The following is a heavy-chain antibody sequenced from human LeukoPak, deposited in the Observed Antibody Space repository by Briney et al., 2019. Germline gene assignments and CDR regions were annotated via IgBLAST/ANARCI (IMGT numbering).Heavy chain of an antibody. J-gene: IGHJ4*02. CDR3: AKTTTGYSSGRFPGWPVDY. CDR1: GFAFSSYA. V-gene: IGHV3-23*01. D-gene: IGHD6-19*01. CDR2: IFGSGGST. Sequence: GGSLRLSCAASGFAFSSYALYWVRQAPGKGLEWVSGIFGSGGSTHYADSVKGRFTISRDNSKNTVYLQMNSLRAEDTAVYYCAKTTTGYSSGRFPGWPVDYWGQGTLVTVSS.